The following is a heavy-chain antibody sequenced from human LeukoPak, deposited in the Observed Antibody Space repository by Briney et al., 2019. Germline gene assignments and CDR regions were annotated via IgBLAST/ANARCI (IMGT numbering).Heavy chain of an antibody. CDR2: IYYSGST. CDR3: ARDRVGATPSWFDP. D-gene: IGHD1-26*01. J-gene: IGHJ5*02. V-gene: IGHV4-59*01. Sequence: SETLSLTCTVSGGSISSYYWSWIRQPPGKGLEWIGYIYYSGSTNYNPSLKSRVTISVDTSKNQFSLKLSSVTAADRAVYYCARDRVGATPSWFDPWGQGTLVTVSS. CDR1: GGSISSYY.